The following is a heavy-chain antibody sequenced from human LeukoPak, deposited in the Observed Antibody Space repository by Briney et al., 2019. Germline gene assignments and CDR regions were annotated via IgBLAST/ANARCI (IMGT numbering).Heavy chain of an antibody. CDR2: IYYSGST. CDR3: ARDDVANDGVTDY. V-gene: IGHV4-30-4*08. CDR1: GGSISSGDYY. Sequence: SETLSLTCTVSGGSISSGDYYWSWIRQPPGKGLEWIGYIYYSGSTYYKPSLKSRVIISVDTSKNQFSLKLSSVTAADTAVYYCARDDVANDGVTDYWGQGTLVTVSS. D-gene: IGHD5-12*01. J-gene: IGHJ4*02.